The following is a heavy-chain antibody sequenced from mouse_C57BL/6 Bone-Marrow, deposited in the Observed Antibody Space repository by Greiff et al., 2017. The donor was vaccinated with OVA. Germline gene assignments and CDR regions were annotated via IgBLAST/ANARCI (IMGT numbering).Heavy chain of an antibody. CDR1: GYTFTSYW. J-gene: IGHJ4*01. CDR2: INPSNGGT. CDR3: ARCDYDGGYAMDY. V-gene: IGHV1-53*01. Sequence: VQLQQPGTELVKPGASVKLSCKASGYTFTSYWMHWVKQRPGQGLEWIGNINPSNGGTNYNEKFKSKATLTVDKSSSTAYMQLSSLTSEDSAVYYCARCDYDGGYAMDYWGQGTSVTVSS. D-gene: IGHD2-4*01.